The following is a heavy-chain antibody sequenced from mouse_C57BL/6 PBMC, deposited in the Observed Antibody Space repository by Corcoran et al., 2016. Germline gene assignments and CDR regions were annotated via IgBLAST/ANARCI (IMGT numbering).Heavy chain of an antibody. CDR3: ARRRGYGNYGDWYFDV. Sequence: EVQLQQSGPELVKPGASVKMSCKASGYTFTDYNMHWVKQSHGKSLEWIGYINPNNGVTIYNQKFKGKATLTVNKSFSTAYMELRSLTSEDSAVYYCARRRGYGNYGDWYFDVWGTGTTVTVSS. J-gene: IGHJ1*03. CDR2: INPNNGVT. CDR1: GYTFTDYN. V-gene: IGHV1-22*01. D-gene: IGHD2-1*01.